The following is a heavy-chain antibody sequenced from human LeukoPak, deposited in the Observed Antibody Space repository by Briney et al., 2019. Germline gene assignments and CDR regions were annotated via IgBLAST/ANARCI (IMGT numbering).Heavy chain of an antibody. J-gene: IGHJ5*02. CDR2: ISGSSENT. CDR3: AKDLPYEGA. D-gene: IGHD2-21*01. V-gene: IGHV3-23*01. CDR1: GFKFEDYG. Sequence: GGSLRLSCAASGFKFEDYGMAWARQAPGKGLEWVSSISGSSENTHYPDSVKGRFSISRDNTKNILYLQMTNLRVDDTAVYYCAKDLPYEGAWGQGALVXVSS.